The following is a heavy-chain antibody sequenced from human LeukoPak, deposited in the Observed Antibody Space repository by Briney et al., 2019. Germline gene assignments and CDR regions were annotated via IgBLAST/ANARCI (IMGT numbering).Heavy chain of an antibody. CDR3: ARANNWNYPYYFDY. D-gene: IGHD1-7*01. CDR2: ISGSGGST. J-gene: IGHJ4*02. V-gene: IGHV3-23*01. CDR1: GFTFSSYA. Sequence: GGSLRLSCAASGFTFSSYAMSWVRQAPGKGLEWVSAISGSGGSTYCADSVKGRFTISRDNSKNTLYLQMNSLRAEDTAVYYCARANNWNYPYYFDYWGQGVLVTVSS.